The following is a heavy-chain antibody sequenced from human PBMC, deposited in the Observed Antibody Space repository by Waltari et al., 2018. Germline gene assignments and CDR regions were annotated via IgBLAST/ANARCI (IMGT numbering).Heavy chain of an antibody. V-gene: IGHV4-30-4*08. CDR3: ARSIAALFDY. D-gene: IGHD6-6*01. CDR1: GGPISRGDYY. J-gene: IGHJ4*02. CDR2: IYYSGGT. Sequence: QVQLQESGPGLVKPSQTLPLPSTVSGGPISRGDYYWRWIRQPPGQGLEWLGYIYYSGGTYYNPSLKSRVTISVDTSKNQFSLKLSSVTAADTAVYYCARSIAALFDYWGQGTLVTVSS.